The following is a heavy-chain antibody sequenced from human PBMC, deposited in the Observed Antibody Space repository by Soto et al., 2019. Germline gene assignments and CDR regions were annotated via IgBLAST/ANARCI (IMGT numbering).Heavy chain of an antibody. CDR3: ARQIYDSDTGPNFQYYFDS. CDR2: IDPSDSQT. V-gene: IGHV5-10-1*01. D-gene: IGHD3-22*01. Sequence: GESLKISCRGSGYSFAGYWITWVRQKPGKGLEWMGRIDPSDSQTYYSPSFRGHVTISATKSITTVFLQWSSLRASDTAMYYCARQIYDSDTGPNFQYYFDSWGQGTPVTVSS. CDR1: GYSFAGYW. J-gene: IGHJ4*02.